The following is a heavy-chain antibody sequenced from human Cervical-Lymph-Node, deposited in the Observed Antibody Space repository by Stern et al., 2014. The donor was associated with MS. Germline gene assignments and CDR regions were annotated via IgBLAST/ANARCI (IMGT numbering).Heavy chain of an antibody. CDR2: IFSNDEK. CDR1: GFSLSNVAMG. Sequence: ESGPVLVKPTETLTLTCTVSGFSLSNVAMGVSWIRQPPGKALEWLAQIFSNDEKSYTTSLKSRLTVSKDASKSQVVFTLTNMDPVDTATYYCARLKKIAMVTSPYFDYWGQGILVTVSS. V-gene: IGHV2-26*01. CDR3: ARLKKIAMVTSPYFDY. D-gene: IGHD5-18*01. J-gene: IGHJ4*02.